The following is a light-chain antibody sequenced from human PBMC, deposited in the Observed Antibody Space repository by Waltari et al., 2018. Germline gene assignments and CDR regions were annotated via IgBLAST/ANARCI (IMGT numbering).Light chain of an antibody. CDR1: QSVGWS. CDR3: QHYVRLPVT. J-gene: IGKJ1*01. CDR2: GAS. Sequence: IALTQSTGTLSLSPGERATLSCRASQSVGWSLAWYQQKPGRAPRLPIYGASSRATGIPDRFSASGSGTDFSLSISGLEPEDFAVYYCQHYVRLPVTFGRGTKVEIK. V-gene: IGKV3-20*01.